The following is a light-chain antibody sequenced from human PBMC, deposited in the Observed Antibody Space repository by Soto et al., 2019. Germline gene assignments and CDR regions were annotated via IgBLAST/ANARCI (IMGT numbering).Light chain of an antibody. J-gene: IGKJ4*01. V-gene: IGKV3-11*01. Sequence: EIVLTQSPATVSLSPGERATLSCRASQSVRSYLAWYQQKPGQAPRLLIYDASKRAPGIPARFSGSGSGTDFTLVISSLEPEDFAVYYCQQRSIWPLTFGGGTKVEIK. CDR2: DAS. CDR1: QSVRSY. CDR3: QQRSIWPLT.